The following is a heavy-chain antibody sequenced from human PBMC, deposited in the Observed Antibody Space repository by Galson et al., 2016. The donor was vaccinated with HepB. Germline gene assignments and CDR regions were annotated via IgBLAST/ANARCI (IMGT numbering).Heavy chain of an antibody. CDR2: VSGSGDST. CDR3: AKEGVRLTSGWQFDY. J-gene: IGHJ4*02. CDR1: RFIFRFPFRDYA. V-gene: IGHV3-23*01. D-gene: IGHD6-19*01. Sequence: SLRLSCAASRFIFRFPFRDYAMSWVRQAPGKGLEWVSVVSGSGDSTDYADSVKGRFIISGDNSRNTVYLQMNSLRAEDTAVYYCAKEGVRLTSGWQFDYWGQGTLVTVSS.